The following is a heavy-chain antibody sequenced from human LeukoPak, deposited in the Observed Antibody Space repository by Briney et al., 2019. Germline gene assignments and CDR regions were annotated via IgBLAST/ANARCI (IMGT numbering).Heavy chain of an antibody. J-gene: IGHJ3*02. D-gene: IGHD3-22*01. Sequence: GGSLRLSCAASGFTFSNAWMSWVRQAPGKGLEWVGRIKSKTDGGTTDYAAPVKGRFTISRDDSKNTLYLQMNSLKTEDTAVYYCTTEIVVVLDDAFDIWGRGTMVTVSS. V-gene: IGHV3-15*01. CDR1: GFTFSNAW. CDR3: TTEIVVVLDDAFDI. CDR2: IKSKTDGGTT.